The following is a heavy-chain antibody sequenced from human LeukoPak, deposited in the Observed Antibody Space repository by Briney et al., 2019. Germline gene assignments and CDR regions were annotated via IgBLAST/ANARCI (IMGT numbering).Heavy chain of an antibody. V-gene: IGHV3-72*01. J-gene: IGHJ4*02. D-gene: IGHD1-26*01. CDR2: SRNKANSYTT. CDR3: ATAPYSGSYFDY. CDR1: GFTFSDQY. Sequence: GGSLRLSCAGSGFTFSDQYMDWVRQAPGKGLGWVGRSRNKANSYTTEYAASVKGRFTISRDDSKNSLYLQINSLKTEDTAVYYCATAPYSGSYFDYWGQGTLVTVSS.